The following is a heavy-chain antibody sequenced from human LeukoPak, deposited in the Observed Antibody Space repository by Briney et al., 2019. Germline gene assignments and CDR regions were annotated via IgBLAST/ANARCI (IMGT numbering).Heavy chain of an antibody. CDR2: IYTSGST. J-gene: IGHJ3*02. CDR1: GGSISSGSYY. V-gene: IGHV4-61*02. D-gene: IGHD3/OR15-3a*01. Sequence: KPSQTLSLTCTVSGGSISSGSYYWSWIRQPAGKGLEWIGRIYTSGSTNYNPSLKSRVTISVDTSKNQFSLKLSSVTAADTAVYYCARDWTMDDAFDIWGQGTMVTVSS. CDR3: ARDWTMDDAFDI.